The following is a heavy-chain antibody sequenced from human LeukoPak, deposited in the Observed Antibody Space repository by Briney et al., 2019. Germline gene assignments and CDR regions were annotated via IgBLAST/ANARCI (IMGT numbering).Heavy chain of an antibody. V-gene: IGHV4-59*01. J-gene: IGHJ4*02. CDR1: GGSISSNY. Sequence: SETLPLTCTVSGGSISSNYWSWIRQPPGKGLEWIGYIYYSGSTIYNPSLKSRVTISVDTSKNQLSLKLSSVTAADTAVYYWARRAYSSGYYYFDYWGQGTLVTVSS. D-gene: IGHD3-22*01. CDR2: IYYSGST. CDR3: ARRAYSSGYYYFDY.